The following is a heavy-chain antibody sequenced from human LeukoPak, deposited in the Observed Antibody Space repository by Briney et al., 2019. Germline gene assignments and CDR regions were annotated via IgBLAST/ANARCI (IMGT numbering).Heavy chain of an antibody. Sequence: SGPTQSKPTQTLTLTCTFSGFSLSTSGVGVGWIRQPPGKALEWLALIYWDDDKRYSPSLKSRLTITKDTSKNQVVLTMTNMDPVDTATYYCAHRPSYLGFWSGCYTLWDYPGQATLVTVSS. CDR1: GFSLSTSGVG. D-gene: IGHD3-3*01. J-gene: IGHJ4*02. CDR2: IYWDDDK. V-gene: IGHV2-5*02. CDR3: AHRPSYLGFWSGCYTLWDY.